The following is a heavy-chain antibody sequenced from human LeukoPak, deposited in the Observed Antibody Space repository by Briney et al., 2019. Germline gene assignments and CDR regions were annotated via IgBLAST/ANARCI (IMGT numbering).Heavy chain of an antibody. V-gene: IGHV4-39*01. D-gene: IGHD3-9*01. CDR3: ARADYDILTGYYYFYY. J-gene: IGHJ4*02. CDR1: GGSISSSSYH. Sequence: SETLSLTCTVSGGSISSSSYHWGWIRQPPVKGLEWIGSIDYSGSTYYNPSLKSRVTISVDTSKNQFSLNLSSVTAADMAVYYCARADYDILTGYYYFYYWGQGTLVTVSS. CDR2: IDYSGST.